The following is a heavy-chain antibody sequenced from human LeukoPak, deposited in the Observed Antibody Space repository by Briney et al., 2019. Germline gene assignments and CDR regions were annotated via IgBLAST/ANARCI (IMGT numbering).Heavy chain of an antibody. Sequence: PGRSLRLSCAASGFNFSRYGMYWVRQAPGKGLEWVSSISSSDGATYYADSVKGRFTISRDNSKNTLYLQMNSLRAEDTAVYYCAHMAVAGTAPFDQWGQGTLVTVSS. J-gene: IGHJ4*02. CDR3: AHMAVAGTAPFDQ. V-gene: IGHV3-23*01. CDR1: GFNFSRYG. CDR2: ISSSDGAT. D-gene: IGHD6-19*01.